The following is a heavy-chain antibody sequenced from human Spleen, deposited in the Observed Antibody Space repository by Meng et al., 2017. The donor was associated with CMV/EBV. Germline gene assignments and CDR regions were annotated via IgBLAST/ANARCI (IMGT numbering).Heavy chain of an antibody. V-gene: IGHV2-5*02. D-gene: IGHD6-19*01. CDR1: GCSLSTSGVG. CDR3: THSLIAVADAFDI. Sequence: FSGCSLSTSGVGVCWIRQPPGKALAWLALISWEDDKRYRPALKSRLTITKHTSKNQVVLTMTNMDPVDTATYFCTHSLIAVADAFDIWGQGTMVTVSS. CDR2: ISWEDDK. J-gene: IGHJ3*02.